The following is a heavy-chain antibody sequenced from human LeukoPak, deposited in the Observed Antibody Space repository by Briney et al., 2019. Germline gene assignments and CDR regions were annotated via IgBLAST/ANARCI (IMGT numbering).Heavy chain of an antibody. V-gene: IGHV4-59*12. D-gene: IGHD3-10*01. Sequence: GSLRLSCAASGFTPSSYWMTWIRQPPGKGLEWIGNIFYSGSTYYGPSLTSRLTISLDTSRNQFSLKLNSVTAADTAVYYCAKSNGYGLIDIWGQGTMVTVSS. CDR2: IFYSGST. J-gene: IGHJ3*02. CDR3: AKSNGYGLIDI. CDR1: GFTPSSYW.